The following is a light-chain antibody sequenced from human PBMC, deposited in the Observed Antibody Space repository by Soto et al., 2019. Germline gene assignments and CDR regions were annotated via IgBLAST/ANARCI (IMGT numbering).Light chain of an antibody. CDR1: QSISNY. CDR3: QQTYSDPFT. Sequence: DIQMAQSPSSLSASVGDRVTITCRASQSISNYLNWYQQKPGKAPKLLIYAASNLQGGVPSRFSVSGPGADFTLTIRSLQPEDFATYYCQQTYSDPFTFGQGTKVDIK. J-gene: IGKJ2*01. V-gene: IGKV1-39*01. CDR2: AAS.